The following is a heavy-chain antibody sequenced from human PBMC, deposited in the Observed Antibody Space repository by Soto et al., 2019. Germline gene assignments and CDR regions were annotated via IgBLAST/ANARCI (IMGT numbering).Heavy chain of an antibody. Sequence: EEHLGESGGGLVQPGGSLRLSCETSGFTFSHCWMSWVRQAPGKGLEWVANINQDGSDQDYVDSVKGRFTVSRDNAKNSLYLEMNNLRADDTAMYYCTQAETGRYSCSGNSYGRDYWGQGTLVTVSS. J-gene: IGHJ4*02. V-gene: IGHV3-7*01. CDR2: INQDGSDQ. CDR3: TQAETGRYSCSGNSYGRDY. CDR1: GFTFSHCW. D-gene: IGHD6-19*01.